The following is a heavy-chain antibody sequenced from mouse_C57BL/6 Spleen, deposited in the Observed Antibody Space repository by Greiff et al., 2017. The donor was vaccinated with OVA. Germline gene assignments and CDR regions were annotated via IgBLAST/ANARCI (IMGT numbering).Heavy chain of an antibody. V-gene: IGHV1-82*01. CDR2: IYPGDGDT. J-gene: IGHJ4*01. CDR1: GYAFSSSW. CDR3: ARGDSSGYGAMDY. Sequence: VQLQQSGPELVKPGASVKISCKASGYAFSSSWMNWVKQRPGKGLEWIGRIYPGDGDTNYNGKFKGKATLTADKSSSTAYMQLSSLTSEDSAVYFCARGDSSGYGAMDYWGQGTSVTVSS. D-gene: IGHD3-2*02.